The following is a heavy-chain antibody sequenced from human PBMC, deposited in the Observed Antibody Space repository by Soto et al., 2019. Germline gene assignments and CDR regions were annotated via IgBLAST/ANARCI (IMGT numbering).Heavy chain of an antibody. CDR2: IIPIFGTA. Sequence: QVQLVQSGAEVKKPGSSVKVSCKASGGTFSSYAISWVRQAPGQGLEWMGGIIPIFGTANYAQKFQGRGTMTADESTSTADKELSSLRSEDTAVYYCARGKETYYDSSGYYLRDKWFDPWGPGTLVTVSS. V-gene: IGHV1-69*12. D-gene: IGHD3-22*01. CDR3: ARGKETYYDSSGYYLRDKWFDP. J-gene: IGHJ5*02. CDR1: GGTFSSYA.